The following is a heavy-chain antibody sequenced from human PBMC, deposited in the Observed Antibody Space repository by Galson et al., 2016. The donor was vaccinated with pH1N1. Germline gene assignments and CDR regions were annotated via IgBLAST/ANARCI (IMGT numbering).Heavy chain of an antibody. CDR3: ATGSGNSWFDP. CDR1: GYTFIVHY. V-gene: IGHV1-2*02. D-gene: IGHD3-10*01. J-gene: IGHJ5*02. Sequence: SVKVSCKASGYTFIVHYIHWARQAPGHGLEWMGWINPNSGGTSYAQNCQGRVTLTRDTSINTAYMDLSSLTSDDTAVYYCATGSGNSWFDPWGQGTLVTVSS. CDR2: INPNSGGT.